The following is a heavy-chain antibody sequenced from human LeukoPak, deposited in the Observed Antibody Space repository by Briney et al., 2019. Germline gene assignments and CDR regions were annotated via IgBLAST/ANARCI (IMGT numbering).Heavy chain of an antibody. V-gene: IGHV1-46*01. CDR3: ARGDLYCSGGSCYLSYYYYGMDV. J-gene: IGHJ6*02. CDR1: GYTFTSYY. CDR2: INPSGGST. D-gene: IGHD2-15*01. Sequence: ASVKVSCKASGYTFTSYYMHWVRQAPGQGLEWMGIINPSGGSTSYAQKFQGRVTMTRDMSTSTVYMELSSLRSEDTAVYYCARGDLYCSGGSCYLSYYYYGMDVWGQGTTVTVSS.